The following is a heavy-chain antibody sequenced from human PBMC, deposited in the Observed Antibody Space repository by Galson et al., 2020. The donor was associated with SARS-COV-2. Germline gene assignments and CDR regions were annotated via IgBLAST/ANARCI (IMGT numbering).Heavy chain of an antibody. J-gene: IGHJ4*02. D-gene: IGHD5-18*01. Sequence: GESLKISCAASGFTFSSYAMHWVRQAPGKGLEWVAVISYDGSNKYYADSVKGRFTISRDNSKNTLYLQMNSLRAEDTAVYYCARDWGGYNFLFDYWGQGTLVTVSS. CDR3: ARDWGGYNFLFDY. V-gene: IGHV3-30*01. CDR2: ISYDGSNK. CDR1: GFTFSSYA.